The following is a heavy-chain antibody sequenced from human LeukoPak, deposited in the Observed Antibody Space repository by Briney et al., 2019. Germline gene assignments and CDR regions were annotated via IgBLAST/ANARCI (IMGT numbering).Heavy chain of an antibody. J-gene: IGHJ5*02. V-gene: IGHV4-39*01. D-gene: IGHD6-6*01. CDR2: IYYSGST. CDR3: ARYSSSSVGWFDP. CDR1: GGSISSSSYY. Sequence: SETLSLTCTVSGGSISSSSYYWGWIRQPPGKGLEWIGSIYYSGSTYYNPSLKSRVTISVDTSKNQFSLKLSSVTAADTAVYYCARYSSSSVGWFDPWRRGTLVTVSS.